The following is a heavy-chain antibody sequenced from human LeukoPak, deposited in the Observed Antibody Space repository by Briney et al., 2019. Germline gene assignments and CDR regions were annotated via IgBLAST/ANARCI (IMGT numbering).Heavy chain of an antibody. V-gene: IGHV3-30*18. Sequence: PGGSLRLSCAASGFTFSSYGMHWVRQAPGKGLEWVAVISYDGSNKYYADSVKGRFTISRDNSKNPLYLQMNSLRAEDTAVYYCAKDIIAAAGTDAFDIWGQGTMVTVSS. D-gene: IGHD6-13*01. CDR3: AKDIIAAAGTDAFDI. CDR1: GFTFSSYG. J-gene: IGHJ3*02. CDR2: ISYDGSNK.